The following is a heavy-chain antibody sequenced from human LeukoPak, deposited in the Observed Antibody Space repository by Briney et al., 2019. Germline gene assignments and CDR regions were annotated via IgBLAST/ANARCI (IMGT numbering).Heavy chain of an antibody. V-gene: IGHV1-8*01. CDR2: TNPNSGNT. CDR3: ASRYSSSWYSYDAFDI. CDR1: GYTFTSYD. Sequence: GASVKVSCKASGYTFTSYDINWVRQATGQGLEWMGWTNPNSGNTGYAQKFQGRVTMTRNTSISTAYMELSSLRSEDTAVYYCASRYSSSWYSYDAFDIWGQGTMVTVSS. D-gene: IGHD6-13*01. J-gene: IGHJ3*02.